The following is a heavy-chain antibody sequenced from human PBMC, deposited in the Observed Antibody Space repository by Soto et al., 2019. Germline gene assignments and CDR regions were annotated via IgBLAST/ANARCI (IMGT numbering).Heavy chain of an antibody. CDR3: ARGRYCLTGRCFPNWFDS. D-gene: IGHD7-27*01. J-gene: IGHJ5*01. CDR1: GDSISNLDYF. CDR2: IYKSAPT. V-gene: IGHV4-30-4*01. Sequence: SETRSLTCSVSGDSISNLDYFWAWIRQPPGQALEYIGYIYKSAPTYYPPSFDSRVAISVATSKSQFSLNVTSVSAADTAVYFCARGRYCLTGRCFPNWFDSWGQGALVTVSS.